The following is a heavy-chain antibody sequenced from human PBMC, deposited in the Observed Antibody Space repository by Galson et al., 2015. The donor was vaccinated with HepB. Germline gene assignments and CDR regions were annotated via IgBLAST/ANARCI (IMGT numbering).Heavy chain of an antibody. CDR2: ISGYNDNT. J-gene: IGHJ5*02. CDR3: ARTYHDDSNWFDP. CDR1: GYTFTIFG. D-gene: IGHD3-3*01. Sequence: SVKVSCKASGYTFTIFGISWVRQAPGQGLEWMGWISGYNDNTNYIQKFQGRVTMTTDTSTSTAYMELRSLTSDDTAVYYCARTYHDDSNWFDPWGQGTLVTVSS. V-gene: IGHV1-18*01.